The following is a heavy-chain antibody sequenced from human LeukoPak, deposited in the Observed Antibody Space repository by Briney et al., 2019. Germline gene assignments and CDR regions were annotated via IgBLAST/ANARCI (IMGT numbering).Heavy chain of an antibody. D-gene: IGHD4-17*01. CDR3: ARTAVTPGSSDAFDI. CDR1: EFTFSRYS. V-gene: IGHV3-53*01. J-gene: IGHJ3*02. CDR2: IYDIGST. Sequence: GGSLRLSCVASEFTFSRYSMNWVRQAPGTGLEWVSIIYDIGSTYYADSVKGRFTISRDNSQNTLYLQLNSLRAEDTAVYYCARTAVTPGSSDAFDIWGQGTMVTVSS.